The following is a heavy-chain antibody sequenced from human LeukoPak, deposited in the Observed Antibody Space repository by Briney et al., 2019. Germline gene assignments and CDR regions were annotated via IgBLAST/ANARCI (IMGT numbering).Heavy chain of an antibody. D-gene: IGHD1-26*01. J-gene: IGHJ6*02. V-gene: IGHV6-1*01. CDR2: TYYRSKWYN. Sequence: SQTLSLTCAISGDSVSSNSAAWNWIRQSPSRGLEWLGRTYYRSKWYNDYAVSVKSRITINPDTSKNQFPLQLNSVTPEDTAVYYCARDLWELQYYYYYGMDVWGQGTTVTVSS. CDR1: GDSVSSNSAA. CDR3: ARDLWELQYYYYYGMDV.